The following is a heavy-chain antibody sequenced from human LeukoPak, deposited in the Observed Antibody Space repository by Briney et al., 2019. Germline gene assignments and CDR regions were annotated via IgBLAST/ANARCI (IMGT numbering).Heavy chain of an antibody. Sequence: SETLSLTCTVSGGSISSYYWSWIRQPPGKGLEWIGYIYYSGSTNYNPSLKSRVTISVDTSKNQFSLKLSSVTAADTAVYYCAMDGPQGLFDYWGQGTLVTVSS. CDR2: IYYSGST. J-gene: IGHJ4*02. V-gene: IGHV4-59*01. CDR1: GGSISSYY. D-gene: IGHD3/OR15-3a*01. CDR3: AMDGPQGLFDY.